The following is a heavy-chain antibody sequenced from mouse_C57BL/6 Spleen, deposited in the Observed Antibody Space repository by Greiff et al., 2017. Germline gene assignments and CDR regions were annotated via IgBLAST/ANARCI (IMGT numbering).Heavy chain of an antibody. J-gene: IGHJ4*01. CDR3: ARDDYDGRDYAMDY. CDR1: GFTFSSYA. Sequence: EVKLMESGGGLVKPGGSLKLSCAASGFTFSSYAMSWVRQTPEKRLEWVATISDGGSYTYYPDNVKGRFTISRDNAKNNLYLQMSHLKSEETAMYYCARDDYDGRDYAMDYWGQGTSVTVSS. V-gene: IGHV5-4*01. CDR2: ISDGGSYT. D-gene: IGHD2-4*01.